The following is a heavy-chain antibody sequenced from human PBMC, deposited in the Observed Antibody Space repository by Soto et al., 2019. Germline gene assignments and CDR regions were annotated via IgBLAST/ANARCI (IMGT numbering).Heavy chain of an antibody. Sequence: GGSLRLSCAASGFTVSTNYRTWVRQTPGKGLEWVSIIYSNGNTYYADSVKGRFTISRDNSKNTLYLQMNSLRVDDTAVYYCVVENLGMEVWGQGTTVTVSS. D-gene: IGHD2-15*01. CDR2: IYSNGNT. CDR3: VVENLGMEV. J-gene: IGHJ6*02. V-gene: IGHV3-53*01. CDR1: GFTVSTNY.